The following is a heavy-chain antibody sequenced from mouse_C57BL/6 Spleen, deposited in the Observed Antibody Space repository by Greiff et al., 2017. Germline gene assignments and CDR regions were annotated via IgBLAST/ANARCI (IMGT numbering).Heavy chain of an antibody. D-gene: IGHD1-1*01. CDR3: ALFITTVVARFDY. Sequence: VQLQQSGAELVKPGASVKLSCKASGYTFTSYWMHWVKQRPGRGLEWIGRIDPNSGGTKYNEKFKSKATLTVDKPSSTAYMQLSSLTSEDSAVYYCALFITTVVARFDYWGQGTTLTVSS. J-gene: IGHJ2*01. CDR1: GYTFTSYW. CDR2: IDPNSGGT. V-gene: IGHV1-72*01.